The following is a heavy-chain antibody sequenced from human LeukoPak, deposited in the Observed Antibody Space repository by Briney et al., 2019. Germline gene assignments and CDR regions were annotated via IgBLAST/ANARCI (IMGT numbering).Heavy chain of an antibody. J-gene: IGHJ4*02. Sequence: SETLSLTCTVSGGSISSNRYYWGWIRQPPGKGLEWIGSIYYSGSTYYSPSLKSRVTISEDTSKNQFSLKLSSVTAADTAVYYCARRYCSGGSCLVDYWGQGTLVTVSS. CDR3: ARRYCSGGSCLVDY. CDR2: IYYSGST. V-gene: IGHV4-39*01. D-gene: IGHD2-15*01. CDR1: GGSISSNRYY.